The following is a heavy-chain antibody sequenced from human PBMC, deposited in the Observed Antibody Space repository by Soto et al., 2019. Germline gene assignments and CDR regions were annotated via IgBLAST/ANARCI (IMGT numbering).Heavy chain of an antibody. CDR2: IYHSGST. CDR3: ARVLGNDAFDI. Sequence: QVQLQESGPGLVKPSGTLSLTCAVSGDSINSSNWWSWVRQPPGKGLEWIGEIYHSGSTNYNPSLKNRATISVDKSKNQFSLKLSSVTAADTALYYCARVLGNDAFDIWGQGTMVTVSS. D-gene: IGHD7-27*01. V-gene: IGHV4-4*02. CDR1: GDSINSSNW. J-gene: IGHJ3*02.